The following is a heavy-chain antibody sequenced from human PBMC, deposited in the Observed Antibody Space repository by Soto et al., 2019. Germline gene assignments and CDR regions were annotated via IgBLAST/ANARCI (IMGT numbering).Heavy chain of an antibody. V-gene: IGHV4-4*02. D-gene: IGHD7-27*01. CDR3: AGENGLGLGY. Sequence: QVQLQESGPGLVRPSGTLSLTCAVSGDSINSNYCWTWVRQPPGKGLEWIAEIYYSGGTSYNPSLKGRRTISMDKSKNQFFPDLAPVTAAGTAMDFCAGENGLGLGYWGQGTLVTVSS. CDR1: GDSINSNYC. CDR2: IYYSGGT. J-gene: IGHJ4*02.